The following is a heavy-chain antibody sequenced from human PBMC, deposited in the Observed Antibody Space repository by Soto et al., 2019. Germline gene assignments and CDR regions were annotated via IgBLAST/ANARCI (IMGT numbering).Heavy chain of an antibody. D-gene: IGHD5-18*01. Sequence: PGGSLRLSCAASGFTFSSYGMHWVRQAPGKGLEWVAVISYDGSNKYYADSVKGRFTISRDNSKNTLYLQMNSLRAEDTAVYYCAKDLGYMDYYYYYGMDVWGQGTTVTV. CDR2: ISYDGSNK. CDR3: AKDLGYMDYYYYYGMDV. V-gene: IGHV3-30*18. CDR1: GFTFSSYG. J-gene: IGHJ6*02.